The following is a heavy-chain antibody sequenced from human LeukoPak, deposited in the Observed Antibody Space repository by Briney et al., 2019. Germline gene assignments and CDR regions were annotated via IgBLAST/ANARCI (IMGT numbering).Heavy chain of an antibody. V-gene: IGHV4-34*01. CDR1: GGSFSGYY. CDR3: ARSMWVGATRPYFDY. J-gene: IGHJ4*02. Sequence: PSETLSLTCAVYGGSFSGYYWSWIRQPPGKGLEWIGEINHSGSTNYNPSLKSRVTISVDTSKNQFSPKLSSVTAAYTAVYYCARSMWVGATRPYFDYWGQGTLVTVSS. D-gene: IGHD1-26*01. CDR2: INHSGST.